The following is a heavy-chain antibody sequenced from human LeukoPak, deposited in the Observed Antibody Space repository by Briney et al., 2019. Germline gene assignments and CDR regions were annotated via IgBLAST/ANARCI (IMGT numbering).Heavy chain of an antibody. V-gene: IGHV3-74*01. CDR3: ARAFGLSTGITGTTRNAFDI. CDR1: GFTFSSYW. D-gene: IGHD1-7*01. J-gene: IGHJ3*02. CDR2: INTDGSST. Sequence: PGGSLRLSCVASGFTFSSYWMHWVRQAPGKGLVWVSRINTDGSSTSYADSVKGRFTISRDNAKNTLYLQMNSLRAEDTAVYYCARAFGLSTGITGTTRNAFDIWGQGTMVTVSS.